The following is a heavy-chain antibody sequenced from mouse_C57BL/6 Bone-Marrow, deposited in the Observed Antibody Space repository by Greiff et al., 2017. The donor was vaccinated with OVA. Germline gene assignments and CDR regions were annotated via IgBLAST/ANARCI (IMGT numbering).Heavy chain of an antibody. CDR2: SRNKANDYTT. CDR3: ARDSPITTVVAPFAY. V-gene: IGHV7-1*01. D-gene: IGHD1-1*01. Sequence: EVMLVESGGGLVQSGRSLRLSCATSGFTFSDFYMEWVRQAPGKGLEWIAASRNKANDYTTEYSASVQGRFIVSRDTSQSILYLQMNALRAEDTAIYYCARDSPITTVVAPFAYWGQGTLVTVSA. J-gene: IGHJ3*01. CDR1: GFTFSDFY.